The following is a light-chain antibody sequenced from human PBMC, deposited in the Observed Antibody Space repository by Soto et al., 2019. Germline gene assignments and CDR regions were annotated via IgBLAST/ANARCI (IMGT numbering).Light chain of an antibody. J-gene: IGLJ1*01. CDR2: GNT. CDR1: SSNLGSGYD. CDR3: QSYDNMVSPYNYV. V-gene: IGLV1-40*01. Sequence: QSVLTQPPSVSGAPGQRVTISCTGSSSNLGSGYDVQWYQQLPGAAPKLLIYGNTNRPSGVPDRFSGSKSGTSASLAISGLQPEDEAEYFCQSYDNMVSPYNYVFGTGTKVTVL.